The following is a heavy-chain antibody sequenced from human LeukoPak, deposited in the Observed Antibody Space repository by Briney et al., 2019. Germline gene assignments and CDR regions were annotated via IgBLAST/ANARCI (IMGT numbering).Heavy chain of an antibody. V-gene: IGHV3-7*01. Sequence: PGGSLRLSCAASGFTISTYWMSWVRQAPGKGLEWVANIKQDGSEKYYVDSVKGRFTISRDNAKNSLYLQMNSLRAEDTAVYYCARDLIVVVPAAVPPPGRYYYYGMDVWGQGTTVTVSS. J-gene: IGHJ6*02. D-gene: IGHD2-2*01. CDR1: GFTISTYW. CDR2: IKQDGSEK. CDR3: ARDLIVVVPAAVPPPGRYYYYGMDV.